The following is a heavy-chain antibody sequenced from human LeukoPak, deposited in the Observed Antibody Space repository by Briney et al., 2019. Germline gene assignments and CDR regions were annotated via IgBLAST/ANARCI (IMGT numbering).Heavy chain of an antibody. CDR3: ARQEGGTAAGLDV. D-gene: IGHD6-13*01. CDR1: GGSISSSSYY. V-gene: IGHV4-39*01. Sequence: SETLPLTCIVSGGSISSSSYYWGWIRRPPGKGLEWIGSIYYSGSTYYIPSLKSRVTIYVDTSKNQFSLKLYSVTAADTAVYYCARQEGGTAAGLDVWGKGTTVTVSS. CDR2: IYYSGST. J-gene: IGHJ6*04.